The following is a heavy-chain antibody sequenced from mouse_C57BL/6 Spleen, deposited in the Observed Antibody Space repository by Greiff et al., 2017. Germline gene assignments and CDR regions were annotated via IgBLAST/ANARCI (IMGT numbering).Heavy chain of an antibody. D-gene: IGHD2-4*01. CDR1: GYTFTSYW. J-gene: IGHJ3*01. Sequence: VQLQQPGAELVKPGASVKVSCKASGYTFTSYWMHWVKQRPGQGLEWIGRINPSDSDTNYNQKFKGKATLTVDKSSSTAYMQLSSLTSEDSAVYYCAIEDDYDGTWFAYWGQGTLVTVSA. CDR2: INPSDSDT. CDR3: AIEDDYDGTWFAY. V-gene: IGHV1-74*01.